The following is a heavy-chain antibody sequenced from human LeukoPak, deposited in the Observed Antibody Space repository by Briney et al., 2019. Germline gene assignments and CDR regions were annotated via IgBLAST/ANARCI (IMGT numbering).Heavy chain of an antibody. D-gene: IGHD3-3*01. J-gene: IGHJ6*03. Sequence: GGSLRLSCAASGFTFSSYEMNWVRQAPGKGLEWVSYISSSGSTIYYADSVKGRFTLSRDNAKNSLYLQMNSLRAEDTAVYYCASQLRFLEWPGGYMDVWGKGTTVTVSS. CDR3: ASQLRFLEWPGGYMDV. CDR1: GFTFSSYE. CDR2: ISSSGSTI. V-gene: IGHV3-48*03.